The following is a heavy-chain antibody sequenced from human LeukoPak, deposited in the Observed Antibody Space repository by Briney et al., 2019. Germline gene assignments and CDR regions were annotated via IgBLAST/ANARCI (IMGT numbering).Heavy chain of an antibody. D-gene: IGHD6-13*01. J-gene: IGHJ4*02. CDR3: TRGDSSSWYYFDY. CDR2: IRSKAYGGTT. CDR1: GFTFSSYA. Sequence: GGSLRLSCAVSGFTFSSYAMSWVRQAPGKGLEWVGFIRSKAYGGTTEYAASVKGRFTISRDDSKSIAYLQMNSLKTEDTAVYYCTRGDSSSWYYFDYWGQGTLVTVSS. V-gene: IGHV3-49*04.